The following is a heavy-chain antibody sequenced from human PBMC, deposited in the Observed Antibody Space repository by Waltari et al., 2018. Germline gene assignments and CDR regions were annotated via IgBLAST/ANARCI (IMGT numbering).Heavy chain of an antibody. V-gene: IGHV4-61*02. D-gene: IGHD3-3*01. CDR2: IYTSGST. CDR3: ARGQRIWSGYQPYNWFDP. Sequence: QVQLQESGPGLVKPSQTLSLTCPVSGGSISSGSSYWIWIRQPAGKGLEWIGRIYTSGSTNYNPSLKSRVTISVDTSKNQFSLKLSSVTAADTAVYYCARGQRIWSGYQPYNWFDPWGQGTLVTVSS. CDR1: GGSISSGSSY. J-gene: IGHJ5*02.